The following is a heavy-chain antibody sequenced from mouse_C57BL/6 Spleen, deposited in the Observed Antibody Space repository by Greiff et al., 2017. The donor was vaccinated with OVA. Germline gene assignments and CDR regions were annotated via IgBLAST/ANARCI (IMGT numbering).Heavy chain of an antibody. D-gene: IGHD1-1*01. V-gene: IGHV1-69*01. J-gene: IGHJ1*03. CDR3: ARYYGSSYWYFDV. CDR1: GYTFTSYW. Sequence: QVQLQQPGAELVMPGASVKLSCKASGYTFTSYWMHWVKQRPGQGLEWIGEIDPSDSYTNYNQKFKGKSTLTVDKSSSTADMQLSSLTSEDSAVYYCARYYGSSYWYFDVWGTGTTVTVSS. CDR2: IDPSDSYT.